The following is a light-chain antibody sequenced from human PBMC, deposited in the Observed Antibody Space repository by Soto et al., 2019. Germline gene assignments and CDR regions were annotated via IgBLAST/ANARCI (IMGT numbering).Light chain of an antibody. Sequence: EIVLTQSPGTLSLSPGERATLSCRASQSVSSSSLVWYQQKHGQAPRLLIYGASDRDTGIPDRFSGSGSGKDFTLTISRLEPEDCAVYYCQQYGSSPWTFGQGTKVEIK. CDR3: QQYGSSPWT. V-gene: IGKV3-20*01. CDR2: GAS. J-gene: IGKJ1*01. CDR1: QSVSSSS.